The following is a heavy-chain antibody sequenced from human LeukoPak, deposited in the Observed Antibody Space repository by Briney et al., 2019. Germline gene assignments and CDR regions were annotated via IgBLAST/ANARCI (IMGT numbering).Heavy chain of an antibody. J-gene: IGHJ4*02. V-gene: IGHV3-9*01. Sequence: PGGSLRLSCAASGFTFDDYAMHWVRQAPGKGLEWVSGISWNSGSIGYADSVKGRFTISRDNAKNSLYLQMNSLRAEDTALYYCAKDIVATITNPDYWGQGTLVTVSS. D-gene: IGHD5-12*01. CDR1: GFTFDDYA. CDR3: AKDIVATITNPDY. CDR2: ISWNSGSI.